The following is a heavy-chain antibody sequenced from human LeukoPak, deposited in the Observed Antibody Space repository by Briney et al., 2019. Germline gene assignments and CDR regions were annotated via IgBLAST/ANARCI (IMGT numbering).Heavy chain of an antibody. J-gene: IGHJ6*04. Sequence: AGSLRLSCAAAGFTFSSYEMNWVRQAEGKGLEWVSYISSSGSTIYYADSVKGRFTISRDNAKNPLYLQMNSLRAEDTAVYYCAELGITMIGGVWGKGTTVTISS. CDR1: GFTFSSYE. CDR2: ISSSGSTI. CDR3: AELGITMIGGV. D-gene: IGHD3-10*02. V-gene: IGHV3-48*03.